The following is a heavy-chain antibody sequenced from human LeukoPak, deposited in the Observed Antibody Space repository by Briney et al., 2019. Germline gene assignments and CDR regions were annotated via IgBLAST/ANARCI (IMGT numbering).Heavy chain of an antibody. CDR2: ISYDGNNK. J-gene: IGHJ4*02. CDR3: AREQHGYNYFFDY. CDR1: GSTFSSYA. D-gene: IGHD5-12*01. Sequence: GGSLSLSCPASGSTFSSYALSWVRQAPAKGLEWLAFISYDGNNKYYADSVKGRFTISRDNSKNPLDLQMNSLSAEDTAVYYCAREQHGYNYFFDYWGQGTLLTVSS. V-gene: IGHV3-30-3*01.